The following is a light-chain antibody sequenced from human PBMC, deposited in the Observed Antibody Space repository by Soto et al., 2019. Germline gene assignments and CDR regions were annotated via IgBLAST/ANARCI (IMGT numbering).Light chain of an antibody. Sequence: EIVLTQSPGTLSLSPGERATLSCRASQSVSRNYLAWYQQKPGQAPRLFIYGASSRATGIADRFTGSGSGTDFTLTISRLEPEDFAVYHCQQYGISPWTFGQGTKVEIK. CDR3: QQYGISPWT. CDR2: GAS. J-gene: IGKJ1*01. V-gene: IGKV3-20*01. CDR1: QSVSRNY.